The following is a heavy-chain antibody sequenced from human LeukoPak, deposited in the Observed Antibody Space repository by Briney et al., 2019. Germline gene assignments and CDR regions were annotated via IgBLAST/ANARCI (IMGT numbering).Heavy chain of an antibody. Sequence: SETLSLTCTVSGGSIISYYWSWIRQPPGKGLEWIGYIYYSGSTNYNPSLKSRVTISVDTSKNQFSLKLSSVTAADTAVYYCARHSYDILTGYYQYDYWGQGTLVTVSS. CDR1: GGSIISYY. CDR2: IYYSGST. CDR3: ARHSYDILTGYYQYDY. D-gene: IGHD3-9*01. J-gene: IGHJ4*02. V-gene: IGHV4-59*08.